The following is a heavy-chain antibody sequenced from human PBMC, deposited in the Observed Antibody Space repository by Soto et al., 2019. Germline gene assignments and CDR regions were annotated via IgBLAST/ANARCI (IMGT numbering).Heavy chain of an antibody. D-gene: IGHD1-26*01. CDR3: AHRRIATNPCYFDS. Sequence: QITLKESGPTVVKPTQTLTLTCSVSGFSLTQNGVGLGWIRQPPGKALECLAVIKSDGDKRYSPSLKSRLTITRDTSKIQVALTMTSMDPEDTATYYCAHRRIATNPCYFDSWGQGLLVTVSS. V-gene: IGHV2-5*02. J-gene: IGHJ4*02. CDR2: IKSDGDK. CDR1: GFSLTQNGVG.